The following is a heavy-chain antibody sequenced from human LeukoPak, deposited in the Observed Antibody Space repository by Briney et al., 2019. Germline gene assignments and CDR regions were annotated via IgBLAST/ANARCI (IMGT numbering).Heavy chain of an antibody. D-gene: IGHD3-10*01. CDR2: IFPADSDT. V-gene: IGHV5-51*01. Sequence: GESLKISCQGSGYNFSTHWIGWVRQMPGKGLEWMGLIFPADSDTIYSPSFQGQVSISADKSIGTAFLQWSNLKASDTAIYYCARALGSGSYMTFDFWGQGTLVPVSS. J-gene: IGHJ4*02. CDR3: ARALGSGSYMTFDF. CDR1: GYNFSTHW.